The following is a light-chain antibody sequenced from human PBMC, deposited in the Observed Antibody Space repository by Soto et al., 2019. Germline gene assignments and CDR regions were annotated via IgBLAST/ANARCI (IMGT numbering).Light chain of an antibody. Sequence: DIQMTHSPSSLSASVGDRVTITCLASQSISSYLNWYQQKPGEAPKLLIYAASSLQSGAPSRFSGSGSGTDFTLTISSLQPEDFATYYCQQSYSSWTFGQGTKVDI. V-gene: IGKV1-39*01. CDR3: QQSYSSWT. J-gene: IGKJ1*01. CDR1: QSISSY. CDR2: AAS.